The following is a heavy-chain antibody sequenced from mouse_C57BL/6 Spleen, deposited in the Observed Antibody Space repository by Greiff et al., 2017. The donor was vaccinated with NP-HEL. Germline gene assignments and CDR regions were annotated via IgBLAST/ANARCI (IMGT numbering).Heavy chain of an antibody. CDR2: IYPGDGDT. CDR3: ARSGAGTTDY. D-gene: IGHD4-1*01. Sequence: QVHVKQSGAELVKPGASVKISCKASGYAFSSYWMNWVKQRPGKGLEWIGQIYPGDGDTNYNGKFKGKATLTADKSSSTAYMQLSSLTSEDAAVYFCARSGAGTTDYWGQGTTLTVSS. V-gene: IGHV1-80*01. J-gene: IGHJ2*01. CDR1: GYAFSSYW.